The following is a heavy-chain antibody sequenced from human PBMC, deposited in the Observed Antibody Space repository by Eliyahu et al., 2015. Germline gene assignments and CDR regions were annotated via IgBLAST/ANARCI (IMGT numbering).Heavy chain of an antibody. V-gene: IGHV3-74*03. D-gene: IGHD3-3*01. J-gene: IGHJ4*02. CDR1: GPTFSSFW. Sequence: QLVQSGGGSVQPGGSLRXSCAASGPTFSSFWMQWVRQVPGKGLVWVSRINIDGTITTYAASVKGRFTISRDNAKNTLYLQMNDLRVEDTAIYYCTQLGVWGQGTLVNVSS. CDR2: INIDGTIT. CDR3: TQLGV.